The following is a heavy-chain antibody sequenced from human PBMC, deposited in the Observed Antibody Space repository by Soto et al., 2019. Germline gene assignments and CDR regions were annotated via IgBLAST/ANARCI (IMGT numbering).Heavy chain of an antibody. CDR1: GFTFSTYA. D-gene: IGHD6-13*01. CDR3: ARGVAANNHNWFDP. J-gene: IGHJ5*02. CDR2: ISYDGSNK. V-gene: IGHV3-30-3*01. Sequence: GGSLRLSCAAAGFTFSTYAMHWVRQAPAKGLEWVAVISYDGSNKYYADSVKCRFTISRDNSKNTLYLQMNSLRAEDTAVYYWARGVAANNHNWFDPWGQGTLVTVSS.